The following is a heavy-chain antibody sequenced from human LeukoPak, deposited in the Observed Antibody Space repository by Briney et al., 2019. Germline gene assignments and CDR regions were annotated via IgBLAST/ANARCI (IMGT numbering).Heavy chain of an antibody. Sequence: PSETLSLTCTVSGGSISSTGYYWGWIRQSPGKGLEWIGTIYHSGSTYYNPSLESRVTISVDTSKNQFSLKLSSVTAADMAVYYCTRHQWWLAPRNFDYWGQGTLVTVSS. CDR2: IYHSGST. V-gene: IGHV4-39*01. D-gene: IGHD2-8*01. CDR3: TRHQWWLAPRNFDY. CDR1: GGSISSTGYY. J-gene: IGHJ4*02.